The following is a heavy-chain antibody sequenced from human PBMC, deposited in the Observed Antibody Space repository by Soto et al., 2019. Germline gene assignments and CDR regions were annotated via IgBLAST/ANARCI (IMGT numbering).Heavy chain of an antibody. CDR2: ISYDGSNK. V-gene: IGHV3-30*18. J-gene: IGHJ2*01. CDR1: GFTFSSYG. D-gene: IGHD3-22*01. CDR3: AKDRGSSGYYYDWYFDL. Sequence: QVQLVESGGGVVQPGRSLRLSCAASGFTFSSYGMHWVRQAPGKGLEWVAVISYDGSNKYYADSVKGRFTISRDNSKNTLYLQMNSLRAEDTAVYYCAKDRGSSGYYYDWYFDLWGRGTLVTVSS.